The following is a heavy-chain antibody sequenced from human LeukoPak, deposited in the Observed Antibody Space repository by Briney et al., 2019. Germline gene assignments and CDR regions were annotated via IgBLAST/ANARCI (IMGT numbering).Heavy chain of an antibody. CDR2: ISSSSSYT. J-gene: IGHJ3*02. CDR1: GFTFSDYY. D-gene: IGHD4-17*01. V-gene: IGHV3-11*06. Sequence: GGSLRLSCTASGFTFSDYYMSWICQAPGKGLEWVSYISSSSSYTNYADSVKGRFTISRDNAKNSLYLQMNSLRAEDTAVYYCARGGYGDYWASDAFDIWGQGTMVTVSS. CDR3: ARGGYGDYWASDAFDI.